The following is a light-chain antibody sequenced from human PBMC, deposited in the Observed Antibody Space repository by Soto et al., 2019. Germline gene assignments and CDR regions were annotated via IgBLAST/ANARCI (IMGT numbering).Light chain of an antibody. J-gene: IGKJ1*01. V-gene: IGKV3-15*01. CDR1: QSVGNN. CDR3: QQYNNWPPWT. Sequence: EIVMTQSPATLSVSPGERVTLSCRASQSVGNNLAWYQQKLGQGPRLLIYAASDRATGIPVRFTGSGSGTEFNLTISSLQSEDFAVYYCQQYNNWPPWTFGRGTKVEI. CDR2: AAS.